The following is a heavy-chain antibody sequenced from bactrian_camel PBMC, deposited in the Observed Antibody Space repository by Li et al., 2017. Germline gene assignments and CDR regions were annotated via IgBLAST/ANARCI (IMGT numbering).Heavy chain of an antibody. CDR2: ISWNGFG. J-gene: IGHJ4*01. Sequence: QLVESGGGLVHPGESLRLSCSASGFTIRGNPMRWVRQAPGKALEWVAAISWNGFGINADSVAGRFTISKDDAKHTLYLQMNSLKPGDTAMYYCAAARTGWLGYLNRRTYDYWGQGTQVTVS. CDR3: AAARTGWLGYLNRRTYDY. CDR1: GFTIRGNP. V-gene: IGHV3S42*01. D-gene: IGHD5*01.